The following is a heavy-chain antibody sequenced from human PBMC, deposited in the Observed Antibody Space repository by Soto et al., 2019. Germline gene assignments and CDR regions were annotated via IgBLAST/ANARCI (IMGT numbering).Heavy chain of an antibody. D-gene: IGHD2-8*01. CDR3: AGRYCTNGVCYTNYYYYIDV. V-gene: IGHV3-23*01. J-gene: IGHJ6*03. Sequence: EVQLLESGGGLVQPGGSLRLSCAASGFTFSTYAMSWVRQAPGKGLEWVSTITTSGGNTYYADSVQGRFTISRDNSKNTLYLQMNSLRAEDTAVYYCAGRYCTNGVCYTNYYYYIDVWGKGSTVTLSS. CDR2: ITTSGGNT. CDR1: GFTFSTYA.